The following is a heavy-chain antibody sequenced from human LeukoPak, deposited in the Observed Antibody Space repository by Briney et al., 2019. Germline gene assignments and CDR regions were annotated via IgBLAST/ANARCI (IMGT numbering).Heavy chain of an antibody. CDR1: GYTFTGYY. CDR2: INPNSGGT. D-gene: IGHD3-3*01. V-gene: IGHV1-2*02. CDR3: ARDGFYDFWSVSTLDYYFDY. Sequence: ASVKVSCKASGYTFTGYYMHWVRQAPGQGLEWMGWINPNSGGTNYAQKFQGRVTMTRDTSISTAYMELSRLRSDDTAVYYCARDGFYDFWSVSTLDYYFDYWGQGTLVTVSS. J-gene: IGHJ4*02.